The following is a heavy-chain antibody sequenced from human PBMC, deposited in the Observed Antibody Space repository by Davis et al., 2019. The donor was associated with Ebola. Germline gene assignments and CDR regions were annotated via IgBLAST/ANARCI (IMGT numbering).Heavy chain of an antibody. J-gene: IGHJ6*02. CDR2: IYYSGST. Sequence: MPSETLSLTCTVSGGSISSYYWSWIRQPPGKGLEWIGYIYYSGSTNYNPSLKSRVTISVDTSKNQFSLKLSSVTAADTAVYYCARGRDYGDYGGLAYYYYGMDVWGQGTTVTVSS. V-gene: IGHV4-59*08. CDR1: GGSISSYY. D-gene: IGHD4-17*01. CDR3: ARGRDYGDYGGLAYYYYGMDV.